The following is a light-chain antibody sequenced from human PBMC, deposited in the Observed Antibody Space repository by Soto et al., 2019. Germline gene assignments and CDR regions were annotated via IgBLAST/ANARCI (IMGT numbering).Light chain of an antibody. J-gene: IGLJ1*01. CDR1: NSNIGSNT. CDR3: AAWDDSLNGPYV. CDR2: SNN. V-gene: IGLV1-44*01. Sequence: SVLTQPPSASGTPGQRVTISCSGSNSNIGSNTVNWYQQLPGTAPKLLIYSNNQRPSGVPDRFSGSKSGTSASLAISGLQSEDEADYYCAAWDDSLNGPYVFGPGTKVTVL.